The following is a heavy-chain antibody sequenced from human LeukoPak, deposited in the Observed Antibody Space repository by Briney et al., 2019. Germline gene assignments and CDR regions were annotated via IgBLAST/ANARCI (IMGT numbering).Heavy chain of an antibody. J-gene: IGHJ3*02. CDR3: ARDVNRGVFDM. Sequence: GSLRLSCEGSGFAFDKYWISWVRQAPGKGLEWVANIKEDGSEKEFLDSVKGRFTISRDNSKKSVYLQMNSLRAEDTAVYYCARDVNRGVFDMWGQGTRVTVSS. CDR2: IKEDGSEK. V-gene: IGHV3-7*03. CDR1: GFAFDKYW.